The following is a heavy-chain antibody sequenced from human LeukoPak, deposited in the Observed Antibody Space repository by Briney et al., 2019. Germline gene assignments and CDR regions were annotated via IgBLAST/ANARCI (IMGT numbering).Heavy chain of an antibody. CDR1: GYSFTTYW. J-gene: IGHJ5*02. V-gene: IGHV5-51*01. CDR2: IYPGDSDT. CDR3: ARQEYCSGGSCYTWFDP. D-gene: IGHD2-15*01. Sequence: GESLKISCKGSGYSFTTYWIGWVRQMPGKGLEWMGIIYPGDSDTRYSPSFQGQVTISADKSISTAYLQWSSLKASDTAMYYCARQEYCSGGSCYTWFDPWGQGTLVTVSS.